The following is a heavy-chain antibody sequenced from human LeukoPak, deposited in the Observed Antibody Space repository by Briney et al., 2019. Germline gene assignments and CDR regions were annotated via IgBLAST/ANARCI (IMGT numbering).Heavy chain of an antibody. Sequence: GGSLRLSCAASGFTFSSYAMHWVRQAPGKGPEWVAVISYDGSNKYYADSVKGRFTISRDNSKNTLYLQMNSLRAEDTAVYYCARDRGYSYGPFDYWGQGTLVTVSS. D-gene: IGHD5-18*01. J-gene: IGHJ4*02. CDR1: GFTFSSYA. CDR2: ISYDGSNK. V-gene: IGHV3-30*04. CDR3: ARDRGYSYGPFDY.